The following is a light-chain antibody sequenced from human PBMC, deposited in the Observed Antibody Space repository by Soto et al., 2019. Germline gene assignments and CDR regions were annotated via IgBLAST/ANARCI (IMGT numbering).Light chain of an antibody. CDR1: QAISTY. CDR3: QQSYSTLRT. V-gene: IGKV1-39*01. CDR2: AAS. Sequence: DFQMTQSPSTLSASVGYRFTITCRASQAISTYLSWYQQKPWKAPKLLIYAASSLQSGVPSRFSGSGSGTDFTLTISSLQPEDFATYYCQQSYSTLRTFGQGTKVDIK. J-gene: IGKJ1*01.